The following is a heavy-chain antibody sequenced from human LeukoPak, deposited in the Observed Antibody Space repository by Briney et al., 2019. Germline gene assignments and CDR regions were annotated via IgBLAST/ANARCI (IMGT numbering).Heavy chain of an antibody. CDR2: IYTSGTT. CDR3: ARDEYYDSYMDV. D-gene: IGHD3-22*01. J-gene: IGHJ6*03. Sequence: SQTLSLTCSVSGGSISSGSYHWSWIRQPAGTGLEWIGRIYTSGTTNYNPSLKSRVTISVDTSKNQFSLKLSSVTAADTAVYYCARDEYYDSYMDVWGKGTTVTVSS. CDR1: GGSISSGSYH. V-gene: IGHV4-61*02.